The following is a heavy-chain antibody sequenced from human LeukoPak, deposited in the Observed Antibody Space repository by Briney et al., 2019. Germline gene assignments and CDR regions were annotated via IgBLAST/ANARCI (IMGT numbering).Heavy chain of an antibody. Sequence: PSETLSLTCTVSDDSINIHTYYWGWIRQPPGKGLEWIGSIYYGGSTYFNPSLKSRVTISIDRSKNQFSLKLKSVTAADTAVYYCAREDRSTVVRGIVVGPLDYWGQGTLVTVSS. CDR1: DDSINIHTYY. CDR2: IYYGGST. V-gene: IGHV4-39*07. D-gene: IGHD3-10*01. CDR3: AREDRSTVVRGIVVGPLDY. J-gene: IGHJ4*02.